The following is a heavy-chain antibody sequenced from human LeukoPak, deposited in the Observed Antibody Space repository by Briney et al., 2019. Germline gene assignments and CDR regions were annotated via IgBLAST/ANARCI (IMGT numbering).Heavy chain of an antibody. V-gene: IGHV4-39*01. CDR2: IYYSGST. CDR3: ARGSIHCSSTSCYNTYFDY. D-gene: IGHD2-2*02. Sequence: SETLSLTCTVSGGSISSSIYYWGWIRQPPGKGLEWIGSIYYSGSTYYNPSLKSRVTISVDTSKNQFSLKLSSVTAADTAVYYCARGSIHCSSTSCYNTYFDYWGQGTLVTVSS. J-gene: IGHJ4*02. CDR1: GGSISSSIYY.